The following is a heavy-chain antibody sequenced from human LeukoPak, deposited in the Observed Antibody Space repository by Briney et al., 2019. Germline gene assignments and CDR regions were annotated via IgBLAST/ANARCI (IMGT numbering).Heavy chain of an antibody. CDR1: SGSISSGGSY. CDR3: ASPLFCSGTGCYDS. V-gene: IGHV4-61*09. J-gene: IGHJ4*02. Sequence: SSQTLSLTCTVSSGSISSGGSYWSWIRQPAGKGLEWVGHIYTSGSTNYNPSLKSRVTISVDMSKNRFSLKLSSVTAADTAVYYCASPLFCSGTGCYDSWGQGTLVTVSS. CDR2: IYTSGST. D-gene: IGHD2-2*01.